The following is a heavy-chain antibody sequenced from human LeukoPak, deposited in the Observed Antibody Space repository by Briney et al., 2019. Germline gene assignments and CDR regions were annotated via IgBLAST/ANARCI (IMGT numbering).Heavy chain of an antibody. D-gene: IGHD2-2*01. J-gene: IGHJ6*02. V-gene: IGHV5-51*01. Sequence: GESLKISCKGSGYSFTSYWIGWVRQMPGKGLEWMGIIYPGDSDTRYSPSFQGQVTISADKSISTAYLQWSSLKASDTAMYYCATQLKGDPFYYYGMDVWGQGTTVTVSS. CDR3: ATQLKGDPFYYYGMDV. CDR1: GYSFTSYW. CDR2: IYPGDSDT.